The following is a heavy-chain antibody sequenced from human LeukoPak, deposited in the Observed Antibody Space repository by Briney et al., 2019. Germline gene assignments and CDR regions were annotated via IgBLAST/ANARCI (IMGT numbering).Heavy chain of an antibody. D-gene: IGHD2-15*01. Sequence: GASVKVSCKASGYTFTSSGISWVRQAPGQGLEWMGWISAYNGNTNYAQKLQGRVTMTTDTSTSTAFMEMRSLRSDDTAVYHCVRDNCRGGSYFYYYGMDVWGRGTTVTVSS. CDR1: GYTFTSSG. V-gene: IGHV1-18*01. J-gene: IGHJ6*02. CDR2: ISAYNGNT. CDR3: VRDNCRGGSYFYYYGMDV.